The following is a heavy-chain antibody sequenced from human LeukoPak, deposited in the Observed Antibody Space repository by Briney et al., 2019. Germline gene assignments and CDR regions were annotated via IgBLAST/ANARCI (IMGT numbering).Heavy chain of an antibody. CDR3: ARAVICSSTSCQLDY. CDR1: GFTFSSYS. Sequence: GGSLRLSCAASGFTFSSYSMSWVRQAPGKGLEWVAYISSSSSYIYYADSVKGRFTISRDNAKNSLYLQMNSLRAEDTAVYYCARAVICSSTSCQLDYWGQGTLVTVSS. D-gene: IGHD2-2*01. CDR2: ISSSSSYI. V-gene: IGHV3-21*01. J-gene: IGHJ4*02.